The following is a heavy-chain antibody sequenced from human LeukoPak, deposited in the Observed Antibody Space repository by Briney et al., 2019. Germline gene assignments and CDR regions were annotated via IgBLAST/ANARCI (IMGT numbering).Heavy chain of an antibody. Sequence: SVKVSCKASGGTFSSYAISWVRQAPGQGLEWMGGIIPIFGTANYAQKFQGRVTITADESTSTAYMELSSLRSEDTAVYYCAASAFTIIGAFDIWGQGTVVTVSP. V-gene: IGHV1-69*13. J-gene: IGHJ3*02. CDR2: IIPIFGTA. CDR3: AASAFTIIGAFDI. D-gene: IGHD3-10*01. CDR1: GGTFSSYA.